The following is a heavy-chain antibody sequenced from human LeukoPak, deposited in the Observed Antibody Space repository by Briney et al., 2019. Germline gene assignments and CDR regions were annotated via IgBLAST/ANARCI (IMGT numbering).Heavy chain of an antibody. D-gene: IGHD5-18*01. J-gene: IGHJ4*02. V-gene: IGHV3-7*01. CDR1: GFTFSSYW. Sequence: GGSLRLSCAASGFTFSSYWMTWIRQAPGKGLEWVANIKQDGSEKYYVDSVKGRFTISRDNAKNSLCLQMNSLRAEDTAVYYCARDTGGGYSCYDCWGQGTLVTVSS. CDR2: IKQDGSEK. CDR3: ARDTGGGYSCYDC.